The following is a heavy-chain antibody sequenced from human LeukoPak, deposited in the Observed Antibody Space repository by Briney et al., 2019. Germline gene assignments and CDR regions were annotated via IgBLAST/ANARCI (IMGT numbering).Heavy chain of an antibody. Sequence: GGSLRLSCAASGFTFDDYAMHWVRQAPGKGLEWVSLISGDGGSTYYADSVKVRFTISRDNSKNSLYLQMNSLRTEDTALYYCAKDSYYDFWSGQNWFDPWGQGTLVTVSS. CDR1: GFTFDDYA. J-gene: IGHJ5*02. V-gene: IGHV3-43*02. D-gene: IGHD3-3*01. CDR2: ISGDGGST. CDR3: AKDSYYDFWSGQNWFDP.